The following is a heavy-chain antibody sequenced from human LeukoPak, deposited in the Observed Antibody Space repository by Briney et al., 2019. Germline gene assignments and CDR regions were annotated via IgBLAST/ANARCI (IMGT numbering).Heavy chain of an antibody. CDR3: TTGVGDCSSTSCYPYYFDY. J-gene: IGHJ4*02. CDR1: GFTFSNAW. V-gene: IGHV3-15*01. CDR2: IKSKTDGGTT. Sequence: PGGSLRLSCAASGFTFSNAWMSWVRQTPGKGLEWVGRIKSKTDGGTTDYAAPVKGKFTISRDDSKNTLYLQMNSLKTEDTAVYYCTTGVGDCSSTSCYPYYFDYWGQGTLVTVSS. D-gene: IGHD2-2*01.